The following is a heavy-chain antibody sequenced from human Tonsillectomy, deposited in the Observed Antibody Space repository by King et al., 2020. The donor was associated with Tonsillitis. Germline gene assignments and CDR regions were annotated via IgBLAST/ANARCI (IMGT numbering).Heavy chain of an antibody. D-gene: IGHD3-22*01. CDR2: ISGYNENT. J-gene: IGHJ4*02. CDR1: GYTFSSYG. V-gene: IGHV1-18*01. CDR3: ARDHLRDTMIYYFDY. Sequence: VQLVESGAEVKKTGASVKVSCKASGYTFSSYGISWVRQAPGQGLEWIGWISGYNENTNYAQILQGRVTMTTDTSTTTAYMELRSLRSDDTAVYYCARDHLRDTMIYYFDYWGQGTLVTVSS.